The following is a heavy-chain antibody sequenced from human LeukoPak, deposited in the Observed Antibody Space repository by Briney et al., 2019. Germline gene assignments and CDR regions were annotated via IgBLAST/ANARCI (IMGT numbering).Heavy chain of an antibody. D-gene: IGHD3-22*01. Sequence: SETLSLTCTVSGGSISSSSYYWGWIRQPPGKGLEWIGSIYYSGSTNYKPSLKSRVTISVETSKNQFSLKLRPVTAADTAVYYCARVTGYMIEDYFDYWGQGTLVTVSS. J-gene: IGHJ4*02. CDR2: IYYSGST. CDR1: GGSISSSSYY. CDR3: ARVTGYMIEDYFDY. V-gene: IGHV4-39*07.